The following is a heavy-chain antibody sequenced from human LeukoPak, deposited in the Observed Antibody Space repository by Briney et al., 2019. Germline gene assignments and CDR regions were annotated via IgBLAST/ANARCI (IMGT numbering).Heavy chain of an antibody. CDR1: GGSFSGYY. V-gene: IGHV4-34*01. Sequence: SETLSLTCAVYGGSFSGYYWSWIRQPPGKGLEWIGEINHSGSTNYNPSPKSRVTISVDTSKNQFSLKLSSVTAADTAVYYCVRGLWSGYPYFDYWGQGTLVTVSS. J-gene: IGHJ4*02. CDR3: VRGLWSGYPYFDY. CDR2: INHSGST. D-gene: IGHD3-3*01.